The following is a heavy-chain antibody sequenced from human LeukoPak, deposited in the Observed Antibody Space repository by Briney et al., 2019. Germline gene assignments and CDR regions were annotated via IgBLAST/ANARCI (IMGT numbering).Heavy chain of an antibody. CDR2: INPNSADT. CDR3: ARGNYNWGSPDAFDI. D-gene: IGHD3-16*01. J-gene: IGHJ3*02. CDR1: GYNFTDYF. V-gene: IGHV1-2*02. Sequence: GASVKVSCTASGYNFTDYFIHWLRQAPGQGLEWMGWINPNSADTKYVQGFQGRVTMTRDTSISTAFMELNRLTSDDTAVYYCARGNYNWGSPDAFDIWGQGTMVTVSS.